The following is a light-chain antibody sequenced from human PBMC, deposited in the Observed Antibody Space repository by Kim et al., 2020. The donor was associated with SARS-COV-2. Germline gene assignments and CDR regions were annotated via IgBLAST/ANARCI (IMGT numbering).Light chain of an antibody. CDR1: QSVSSSY. CDR3: QQYGSSPRT. CDR2: GAS. V-gene: IGKV3-20*01. Sequence: PPGKRSSISCSASQSVSSSYLALYQQKPGQAPRLLIYGASSRATGIPDRFSGSVSGTDFTLTISRLEPEDFAVYYCQQYGSSPRTYGKGTKVDIK. J-gene: IGKJ1*01.